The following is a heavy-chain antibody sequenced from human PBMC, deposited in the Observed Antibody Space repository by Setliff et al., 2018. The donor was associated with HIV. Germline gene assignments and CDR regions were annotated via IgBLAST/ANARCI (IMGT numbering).Heavy chain of an antibody. CDR1: GGSISSYS. V-gene: IGHV4-34*01. Sequence: PPETLSLTCTVSGGSISSYSWSWIRQPPGKGLEWIGEINHSGSTNYKPSPKSRVTKSVDTSKNQFPLKLSSVTAADTAVYYCARTPPDYDYVWGSYCYPGYYYYYMDVWGKGTTVTVSS. D-gene: IGHD3-16*02. CDR3: ARTPPDYDYVWGSYCYPGYYYYYMDV. J-gene: IGHJ6*03. CDR2: INHSGST.